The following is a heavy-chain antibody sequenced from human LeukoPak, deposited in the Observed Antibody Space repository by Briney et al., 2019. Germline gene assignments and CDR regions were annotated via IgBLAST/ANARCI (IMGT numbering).Heavy chain of an antibody. D-gene: IGHD5-18*01. V-gene: IGHV4-34*01. CDR1: GFTFSSYW. J-gene: IGHJ4*02. CDR2: INHSGST. CDR3: ARGRGMDTAMFDY. Sequence: GSLRLSCAASGFTFSSYWMNWVRQPPGKGLEWIGEINHSGSTNYNPSLKSRVTISVDTSKNQFSLKLNSVTAADTAFYYCARGRGMDTAMFDYWGQGALVTVSS.